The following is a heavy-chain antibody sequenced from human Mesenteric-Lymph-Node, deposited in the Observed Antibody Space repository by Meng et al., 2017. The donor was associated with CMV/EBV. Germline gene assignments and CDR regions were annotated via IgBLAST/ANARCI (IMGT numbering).Heavy chain of an antibody. V-gene: IGHV4-39*01. CDR2: IYYSGST. CDR1: GGSISSSSYY. J-gene: IGHJ5*02. D-gene: IGHD3-3*01. Sequence: SETLSLTCTVSGGSISSSSYYWGWIRQPPGTGLEWIGSIYYSGSTYYNPSLKSRVTISVDTSKNQFSLKLSSVTAADTAVYYCARHYDFWSGYYEDINWFDPWGQGTLVTVSS. CDR3: ARHYDFWSGYYEDINWFDP.